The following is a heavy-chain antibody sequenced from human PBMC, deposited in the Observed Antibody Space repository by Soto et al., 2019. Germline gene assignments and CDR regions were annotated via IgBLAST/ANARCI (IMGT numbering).Heavy chain of an antibody. CDR3: ARQGCGGDCYDNYYYYYGMDV. V-gene: IGHV5-51*01. J-gene: IGHJ6*02. CDR2: IYPGDSDT. CDR1: GYSFTSYW. D-gene: IGHD2-21*02. Sequence: GESLKISCKGSGYSFTSYWIGWVRQMPGKGLEWMGIIYPGDSDTRYSPSFQGQVTISADKSISTAYLQWSSLKASDTAMYYCARQGCGGDCYDNYYYYYGMDVWGQGTTVTVSS.